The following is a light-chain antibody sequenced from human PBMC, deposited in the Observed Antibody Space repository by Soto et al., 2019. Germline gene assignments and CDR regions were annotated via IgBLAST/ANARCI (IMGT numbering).Light chain of an antibody. CDR2: AAS. J-gene: IGKJ1*01. V-gene: IGKV1-6*01. Sequence: ATQMTQSPSSLSASVGDRVTITCRASQGIRNDLGWYQQKPGKAPKLLIYAASSLQSGVPSRFSGSGSGTDFTLTISSLQSEDFATYYCLQDYTFPLTFGQGTKVEIK. CDR3: LQDYTFPLT. CDR1: QGIRND.